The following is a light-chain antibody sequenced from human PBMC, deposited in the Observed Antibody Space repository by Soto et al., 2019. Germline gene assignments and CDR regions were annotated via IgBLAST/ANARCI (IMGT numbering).Light chain of an antibody. Sequence: EVVMTQSPATLSVSPGERVTLSCRASESFRGNLAWYQQKLGQAPRLLIYGASTRATGIPVRFSGSESGTEFTLNISSLQSEDVAVYYCQQYFKWPPTTFGQGTKLEIK. CDR3: QQYFKWPPTT. CDR1: ESFRGN. V-gene: IGKV3-15*01. J-gene: IGKJ2*01. CDR2: GAS.